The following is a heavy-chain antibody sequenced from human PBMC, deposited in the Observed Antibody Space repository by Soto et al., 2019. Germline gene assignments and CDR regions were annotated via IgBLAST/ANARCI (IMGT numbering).Heavy chain of an antibody. CDR1: GFTFSSYW. J-gene: IGHJ6*03. V-gene: IGHV3-74*01. Sequence: PGGSLRLSCAASGFTFSSYWMHWVRQAPGKGLVWVSRINSDGSSTSYADSVKGRFTISRDNAKNTLYLQMNSLRAEDTAVYYCARGYCSGGSCSGYYMDAWGKGTTVTVSS. D-gene: IGHD2-15*01. CDR3: ARGYCSGGSCSGYYMDA. CDR2: INSDGSST.